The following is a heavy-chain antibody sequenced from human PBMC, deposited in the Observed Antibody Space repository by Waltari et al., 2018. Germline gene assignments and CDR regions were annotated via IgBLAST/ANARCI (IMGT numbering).Heavy chain of an antibody. V-gene: IGHV4-34*01. CDR1: GGSFSEHY. CDR2: INYSGNT. D-gene: IGHD2-8*01. Sequence: QVQLQQWGEGLLKPSETLSLSCAWNGGSFSEHYYIWVRQAPGKGLEWIGEINYSGNTKYNPSLGSRVTISVDTSKSQFSLEMHSMTAADTAIFYCARHRGGSNGIDYWGQGTLVTVSS. CDR3: ARHRGGSNGIDY. J-gene: IGHJ4*02.